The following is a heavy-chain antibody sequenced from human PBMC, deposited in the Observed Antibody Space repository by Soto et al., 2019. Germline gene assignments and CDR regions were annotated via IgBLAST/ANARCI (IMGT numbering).Heavy chain of an antibody. D-gene: IGHD4-4*01. CDR1: GDTFCRFT. CDR2: IKPISDIT. CDR3: ARDPSTINKLIGVWFDP. V-gene: IGHV1-69*13. J-gene: IGHJ5*02. Sequence: SVKVSCKASGDTFCRFTINWVRRAPGQGLEWMGGIKPISDITNYAQRFQGRVTFTADASTSTVYLELSSLRSEDTAMYYCARDPSTINKLIGVWFDPWGQGTLVTVSS.